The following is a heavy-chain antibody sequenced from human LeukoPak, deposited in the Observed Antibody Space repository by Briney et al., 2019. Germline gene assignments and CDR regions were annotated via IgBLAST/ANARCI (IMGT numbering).Heavy chain of an antibody. CDR2: ISSSSSYI. CDR3: AKESAYSQDFDY. J-gene: IGHJ4*02. V-gene: IGHV3-21*04. Sequence: GGSLRLSCAASGFTFSSYSMNWVRQAPGKGLEWVSSISSSSSYIYYADSVKGRFTISRDNSKNTLYLQMNSLRAEDTAVYYCAKESAYSQDFDYWGQGTLVTVSS. D-gene: IGHD5-18*01. CDR1: GFTFSSYS.